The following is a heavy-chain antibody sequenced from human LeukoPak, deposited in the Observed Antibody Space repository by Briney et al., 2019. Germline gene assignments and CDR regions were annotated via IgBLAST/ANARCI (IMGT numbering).Heavy chain of an antibody. J-gene: IGHJ4*02. CDR3: ARGPPYYYDSSGYKNDD. CDR1: GYSISSGYY. V-gene: IGHV4-38-2*02. CDR2: IYHSGST. D-gene: IGHD3-22*01. Sequence: SETLSLTCTVSGYSISSGYYWGWIRPPPGKGLEWIGSIYHSGSTYYNPSLKSRVTISVDTSKNHFSLKLSSVTAADTAVYYCARGPPYYYDSSGYKNDDWGQGTLVTVSS.